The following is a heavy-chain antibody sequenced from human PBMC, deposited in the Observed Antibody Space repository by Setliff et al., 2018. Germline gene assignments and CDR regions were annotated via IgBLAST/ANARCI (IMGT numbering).Heavy chain of an antibody. V-gene: IGHV4-39*07. CDR1: GGSISSGSYY. Sequence: SCSVSGGSISSGSYYWGWIRQSPGKGLEWIGSMYYTGATYYNPSLKSRVTISVDTPNNQFSLKLSSVTAADTAVFYCARGYAARVGFGNWFDPWGQGTLVTVSS. D-gene: IGHD6-6*01. CDR2: MYYTGAT. CDR3: ARGYAARVGFGNWFDP. J-gene: IGHJ5*02.